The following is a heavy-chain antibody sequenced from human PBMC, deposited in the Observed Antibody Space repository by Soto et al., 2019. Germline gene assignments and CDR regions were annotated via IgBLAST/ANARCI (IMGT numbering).Heavy chain of an antibody. D-gene: IGHD1-1*01. J-gene: IGHJ4*02. CDR2: ITGSGRNI. CDR3: VRDLGSRTKWHPGIFGY. CDR1: GFTFSSYE. V-gene: IGHV3-48*03. Sequence: PGGSLRLSCAASGFTFSSYEMNWVRQAPGKGLEWISYITGSGRNISQADSVKGRFTISRDNAKNSLYLQMNSLRAEDTAVYYCVRDLGSRTKWHPGIFGYWGQGTLVTVSS.